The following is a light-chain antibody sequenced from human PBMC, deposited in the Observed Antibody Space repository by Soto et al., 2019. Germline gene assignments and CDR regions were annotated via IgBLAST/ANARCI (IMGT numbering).Light chain of an antibody. CDR3: LHHNGYPPV. V-gene: IGKV1-17*01. J-gene: IGKJ2*01. CDR1: QHITND. CDR2: LAS. Sequence: DIQMTQSTSSLSASVGDTVTITCRASQHITNDCAWYQQKAGRAPKCLILLASRLQTGVPSRFSGSGSGTEFTLTISSLQPEDFATYYCLHHNGYPPVFGQGTKVEIK.